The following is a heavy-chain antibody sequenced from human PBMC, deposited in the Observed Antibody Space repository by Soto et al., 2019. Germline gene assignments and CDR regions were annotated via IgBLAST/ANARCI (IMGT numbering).Heavy chain of an antibody. CDR2: ISYDGSNK. CDR3: AKDERGYSYGCLDY. V-gene: IGHV3-30*18. CDR1: GFTFSSYG. Sequence: GGSLRLSCAASGFTFSSYGMHWVRQAPGKGLEWVAVISYDGSNKYYADSVKGRFTISRDNSKNTLYLQMNSLRAEDTAVYYCAKDERGYSYGCLDYWGQGTLVTVS. J-gene: IGHJ4*02. D-gene: IGHD5-18*01.